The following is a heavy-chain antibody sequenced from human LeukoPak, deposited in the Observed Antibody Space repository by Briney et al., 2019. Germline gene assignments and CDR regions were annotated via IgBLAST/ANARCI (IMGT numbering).Heavy chain of an antibody. CDR2: IYTSGST. CDR3: AREPLDDYVWGSYRSNWFDP. CDR1: GGSIRSGSYY. V-gene: IGHV4-61*02. Sequence: SETLSLTCTVSGGSIRSGSYYWSWIRQPAGKGLEWIGRIYTSGSTNYNPSLKSRVTISVDTSKNQFSLKLSSVTAADTAVYYCAREPLDDYVWGSYRSNWFDPWGQGTLVTVSS. D-gene: IGHD3-16*02. J-gene: IGHJ5*02.